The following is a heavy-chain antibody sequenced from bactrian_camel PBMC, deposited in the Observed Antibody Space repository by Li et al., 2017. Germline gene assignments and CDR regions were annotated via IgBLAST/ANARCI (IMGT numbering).Heavy chain of an antibody. Sequence: HVQLVESGGGSVQAGGSLRLSCTASQTTYSTFCMAWARQAPGKEREGVATIDADGDTTYADSVKGRFTISEDNVKNTLYLQMNSLKPEDTAMYYCATKYRDGYWYSTCPSVEFGLWGQGTQVTVS. CDR2: IDADGDT. J-gene: IGHJ6*01. CDR3: ATKYRDGYWYSTCPSVEFGL. CDR1: QTTYSTFC. D-gene: IGHD3*01. V-gene: IGHV3S26*01.